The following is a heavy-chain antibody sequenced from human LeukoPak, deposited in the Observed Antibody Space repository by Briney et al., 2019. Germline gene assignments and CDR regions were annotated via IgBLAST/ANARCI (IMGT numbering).Heavy chain of an antibody. CDR3: ARDAVTTGGYGMDV. D-gene: IGHD4-17*01. CDR2: IYSGGST. V-gene: IGHV3-53*01. CDR1: GFTVSSNY. Sequence: GGSLRLSCAASGFTVSSNYMSWVRQAPGKGLEWVSVIYSGGSTYYADSVKGRFTISRDNSKNTLYLQMNSLRAEDTAVYYCARDAVTTGGYGMDVWAKGPRSPSP. J-gene: IGHJ6*02.